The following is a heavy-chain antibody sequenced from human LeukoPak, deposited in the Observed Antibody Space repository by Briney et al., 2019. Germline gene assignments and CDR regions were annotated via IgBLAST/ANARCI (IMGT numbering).Heavy chain of an antibody. Sequence: PGGSLRLSCAASGFSISTYWMNWVRQAPGKGLEWVATIKQDGSETLYVDFVKGRFTISRGNAKNSLYLQMNSLRAEDTAVYYCSGGSGWLTDYWGQGTLVTVSS. CDR3: SGGSGWLTDY. CDR2: IKQDGSET. J-gene: IGHJ4*02. CDR1: GFSISTYW. V-gene: IGHV3-7*04. D-gene: IGHD6-19*01.